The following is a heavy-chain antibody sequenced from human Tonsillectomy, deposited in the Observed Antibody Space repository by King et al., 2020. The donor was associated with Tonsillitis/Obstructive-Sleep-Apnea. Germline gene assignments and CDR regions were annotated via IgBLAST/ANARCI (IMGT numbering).Heavy chain of an antibody. CDR1: GYTFTTXA. CDR2: INTNTGNP. CDR3: ARGXXXXSXXICYXXGSWXDP. Sequence: VQLVESGSELKKPGASVKVSCKASGYTFTTXAMIWVRRAPGQGPEWMGWINTNTGNPTYAQGFTGRFVFSVDTSVSTAYLQISSLKPEDTAVYYCARGXXXXSXXICYXXGSWXDPWXXGTLVTVXS. V-gene: IGHV7-4-1*02. J-gene: IGHJ5*02. D-gene: IGHD2-15*01.